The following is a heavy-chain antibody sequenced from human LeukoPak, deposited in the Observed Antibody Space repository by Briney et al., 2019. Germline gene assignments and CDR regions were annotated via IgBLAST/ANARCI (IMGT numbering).Heavy chain of an antibody. CDR2: INSDGSIT. J-gene: IGHJ4*02. V-gene: IGHV3-74*01. Sequence: GGSLRLSCAASGFTFSRNWMHWVRQAPGKGLVWVPRINSDGSITNYADSVKGRFTISRDNAKNTLYLQMSSLRAEDTAVYYCAKIDAYWGQGTLVTVSS. CDR1: GFTFSRNW. CDR3: AKIDAY.